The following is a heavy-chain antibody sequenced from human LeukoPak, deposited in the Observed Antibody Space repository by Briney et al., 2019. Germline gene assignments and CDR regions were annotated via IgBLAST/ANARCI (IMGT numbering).Heavy chain of an antibody. Sequence: SETLSLTCAVYGGSFSGYYWSWIRQPPGKGLEGMGEINHSGSTNYNPSLKSRVTISVHTSKTQFSLKLSSVTAAGKAVYYCAREYKQWRVKLPNLFDYWGQGTLVTVSS. J-gene: IGHJ4*02. CDR1: GGSFSGYY. CDR2: INHSGST. V-gene: IGHV4-34*01. D-gene: IGHD6-19*01. CDR3: AREYKQWRVKLPNLFDY.